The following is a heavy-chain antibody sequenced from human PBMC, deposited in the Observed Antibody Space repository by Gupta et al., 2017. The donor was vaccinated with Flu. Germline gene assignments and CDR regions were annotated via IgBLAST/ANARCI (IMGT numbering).Heavy chain of an antibody. D-gene: IGHD6-13*01. CDR3: ARTFFEHNSSSWYFSWDY. V-gene: IGHV2-5*02. J-gene: IGHJ4*02. Sequence: QITLKESGPTLLKPTQTLTLTCTLSGFSLSTGGAGVGWIRQPPGKALEWLALIYWDDDKRYSPSLKSRLTITKDTSKSHVVRTMTNMDPVDTATYYCARTFFEHNSSSWYFSWDYWGQGTLVTVSS. CDR2: IYWDDDK. CDR1: GFSLSTGGAG.